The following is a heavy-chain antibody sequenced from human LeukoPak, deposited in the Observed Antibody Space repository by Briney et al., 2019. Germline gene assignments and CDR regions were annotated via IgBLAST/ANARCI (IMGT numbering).Heavy chain of an antibody. CDR3: AGHSTISHDTFDT. D-gene: IGHD5-18*01. CDR1: GVSVSSNSAA. V-gene: IGHV6-1*01. J-gene: IGHJ3*02. CDR2: TYYRSNWYF. Sequence: SQTLSLTCAISGVSVSSNSAAWNWIRQSPSRGLEWLGRTYYRSNWYFDYAQSVKSRITINADTSKNQFSLLLNSVTPDDTPVYYCAGHSTISHDTFDTWGQGTMITVSS.